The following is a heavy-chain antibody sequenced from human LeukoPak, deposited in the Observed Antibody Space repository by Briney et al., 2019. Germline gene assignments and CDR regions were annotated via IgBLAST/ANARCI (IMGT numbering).Heavy chain of an antibody. Sequence: GGSLRLSCVASGFTVSSFYMTWVRQAPGRGLEWVSVIYSDGSTYYADSVKGRFTISRDNSKNTLYLQMNSLRAEDTAMYYCAANQGSGWLPDYWGQGTLVTVSS. J-gene: IGHJ4*02. CDR1: GFTVSSFY. CDR2: IYSDGST. D-gene: IGHD6-19*01. V-gene: IGHV3-53*01. CDR3: AANQGSGWLPDY.